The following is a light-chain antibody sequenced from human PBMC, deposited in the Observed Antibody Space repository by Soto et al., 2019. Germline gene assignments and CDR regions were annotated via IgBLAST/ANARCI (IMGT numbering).Light chain of an antibody. CDR2: EVV. CDR3: KSYAGSNTYV. CDR1: KSYIGVYDF. Sequence: QCVLNQPPSASGSPGQSVTISCTGTKSYIGVYDFVSWYQHHPGKAPRLIIYEVVQRPSGVPDRFSGSKSGNTASLTVSGLQAADEADYFCKSYAGSNTYVFGSGTKVTVL. J-gene: IGLJ1*01. V-gene: IGLV2-8*01.